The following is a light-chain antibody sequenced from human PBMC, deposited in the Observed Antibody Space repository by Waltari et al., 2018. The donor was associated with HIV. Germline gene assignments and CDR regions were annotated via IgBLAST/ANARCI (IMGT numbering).Light chain of an antibody. V-gene: IGLV2-23*01. CDR2: EGI. CDR3: CSYAGSSNWV. J-gene: IGLJ3*02. CDR1: SSDVGRYHL. Sequence: QSALIQPASVSGSPGQSITISCTGSSSDVGRYHLVSWYQQHPGKAPKLMIYEGINRPSGISNRFSGSKSGNTASLTISGLQAEDEADYYCCSYAGSSNWVFGGGTKLTVL.